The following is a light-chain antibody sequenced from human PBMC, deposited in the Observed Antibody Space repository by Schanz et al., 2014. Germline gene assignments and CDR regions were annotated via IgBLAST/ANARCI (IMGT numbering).Light chain of an antibody. CDR3: QQRSNWPPLS. CDR1: ETVSVDY. CDR2: GAS. V-gene: IGKV3-20*01. Sequence: EIVLTQSPGTLSLSPGEGATLSCRASETVSVDYLAWYQQIPGQAPRLLIYGASIRATGVPDRFSGRGSGXXXTLTISSLXXXXXXXXXCQQRSNWPPLSFGGGTKVEIK. J-gene: IGKJ4*01.